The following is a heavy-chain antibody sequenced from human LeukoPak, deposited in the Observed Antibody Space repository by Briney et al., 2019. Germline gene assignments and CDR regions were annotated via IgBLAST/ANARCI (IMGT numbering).Heavy chain of an antibody. CDR3: TKEPSP. J-gene: IGHJ5*02. CDR2: IFTDGGT. Sequence: PSETLSLTCTVSGGSISGYYWSWIPQPAGKGLEWIGRIFTDGGTSYNPSLKSRVTMSVDTSKNQFSLKLRSVTAADTAVYYCTKEPSPWGQGTLVTVSS. V-gene: IGHV4-4*07. CDR1: GGSISGYY.